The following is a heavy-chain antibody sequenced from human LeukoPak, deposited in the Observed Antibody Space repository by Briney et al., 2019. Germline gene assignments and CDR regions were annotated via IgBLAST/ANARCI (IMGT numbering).Heavy chain of an antibody. J-gene: IGHJ4*02. CDR2: IKQDGSEK. CDR3: VREGGHYSTHFDF. D-gene: IGHD3-22*01. CDR1: GFTFSSYW. V-gene: IGHV3-7*01. Sequence: PGGSLRLSCVVSGFTFSSYWMSWVRQAPGKGLEWVANIKQDGSEKYFVDSVRGRFTISRDNAKNSLYLQMHSLRAEDTAVYYCVREGGHYSTHFDFWGQGTLVTVSS.